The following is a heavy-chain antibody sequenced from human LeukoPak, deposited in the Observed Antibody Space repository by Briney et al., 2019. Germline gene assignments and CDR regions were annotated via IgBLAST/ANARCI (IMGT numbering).Heavy chain of an antibody. J-gene: IGHJ6*02. CDR3: AKDLGFWSYYYGSGRSTYYYYYGMDV. Sequence: GRSLRLSCAASGFTFSSYGMHWVRQAPGKGLEWVAVISYDGSNKYYADSVKGRFTISRDNSKNTLYLQMNSLRAEDTAVYYCAKDLGFWSYYYGSGRSTYYYYYGMDVWGQGTTVTVSS. D-gene: IGHD3-10*01. CDR2: ISYDGSNK. V-gene: IGHV3-30*18. CDR1: GFTFSSYG.